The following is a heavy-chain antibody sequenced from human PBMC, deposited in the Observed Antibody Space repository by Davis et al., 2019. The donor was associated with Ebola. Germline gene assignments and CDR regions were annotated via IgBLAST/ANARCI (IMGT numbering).Heavy chain of an antibody. CDR1: GFTFSSYG. V-gene: IGHV3-33*01. Sequence: GESLKISCAASGFTFSSYGMHWVRQAPGKGLEWVAVIWYDGSNKYYADSVKGRFTISRDNAKNSLYLQMNSLRAEDTAVYYCARDIAVAGGAFDIWGQGTMVTVSS. CDR3: ARDIAVAGGAFDI. CDR2: IWYDGSNK. J-gene: IGHJ3*02. D-gene: IGHD6-19*01.